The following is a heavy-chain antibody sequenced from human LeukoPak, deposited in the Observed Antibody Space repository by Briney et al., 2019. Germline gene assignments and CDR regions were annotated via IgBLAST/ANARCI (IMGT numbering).Heavy chain of an antibody. D-gene: IGHD1-14*01. Sequence: GGSLRLSCAASGFTFSSYAMSWVRQAPGKGLEWVSAISGSGGSTYYADSVKGRFTISRDNSKNTLYLQMNSLRAEDTAVYYCAKSPAGSPTQPAIDYWGQGTLVTVSS. V-gene: IGHV3-23*01. CDR1: GFTFSSYA. CDR2: ISGSGGST. CDR3: AKSPAGSPTQPAIDY. J-gene: IGHJ4*02.